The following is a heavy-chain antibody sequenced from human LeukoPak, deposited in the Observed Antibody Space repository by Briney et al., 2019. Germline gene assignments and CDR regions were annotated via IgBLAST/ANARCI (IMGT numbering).Heavy chain of an antibody. CDR2: ISGSGGST. CDR3: AKDRRVGVTSDAFDI. D-gene: IGHD1-26*01. V-gene: IGHV3-23*01. J-gene: IGHJ3*02. CDR1: GFTFSNYG. Sequence: GGTLRLACAASGFTFSNYGINWVRQAPGKGLEWVSDISGSGGSTYYADSVKGRFTISRDNSKNTVYLQMNSLRVEDTAVYYCAKDRRVGVTSDAFDIWGQGTMVTVSS.